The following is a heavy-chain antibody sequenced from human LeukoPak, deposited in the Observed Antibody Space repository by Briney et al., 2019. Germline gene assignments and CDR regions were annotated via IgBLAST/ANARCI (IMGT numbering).Heavy chain of an antibody. V-gene: IGHV4-59*08. J-gene: IGHJ4*02. D-gene: IGHD6-13*01. CDR3: ARHGRIAAAGDFDY. CDR2: IYYSGST. Sequence: SETLSLTCTVSGVSISSYYWSWIRQPPGKGLEWVGYIYYSGSTNYNAYLKSRVTISVDTSKNQSSLKLSSVTAADTAVYYCARHGRIAAAGDFDYWGQGTLVTVSS. CDR1: GVSISSYY.